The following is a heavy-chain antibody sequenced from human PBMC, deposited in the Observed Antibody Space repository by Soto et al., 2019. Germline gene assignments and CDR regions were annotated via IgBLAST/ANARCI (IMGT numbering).Heavy chain of an antibody. V-gene: IGHV3-23*01. Sequence: GGSLRLSCAASGFPFSSTDMTWVRQAPGKGLEWVSTIDGSGGTTYYADSVKGRFTISIDNSINTVFLQMNSLRADDTGLYFCAKNSGWFNTWGQGALVTVSS. CDR1: GFPFSSTD. D-gene: IGHD3-10*01. CDR3: AKNSGWFNT. J-gene: IGHJ5*02. CDR2: IDGSGGTT.